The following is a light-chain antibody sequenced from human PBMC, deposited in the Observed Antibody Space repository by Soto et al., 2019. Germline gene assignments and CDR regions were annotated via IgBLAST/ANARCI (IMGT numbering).Light chain of an antibody. CDR1: QSFSGSY. CDR3: QHYGSALFT. Sequence: EIVLTQSPGTLSLSPGERATLSCRASQSFSGSYLAWYQRKPGQAPRLLIYGASSRATGIPDRFSGSGSGTDFTLTISSLEPEDFAVYYRQHYGSALFTFGPGTKVAIK. CDR2: GAS. J-gene: IGKJ3*01. V-gene: IGKV3-20*01.